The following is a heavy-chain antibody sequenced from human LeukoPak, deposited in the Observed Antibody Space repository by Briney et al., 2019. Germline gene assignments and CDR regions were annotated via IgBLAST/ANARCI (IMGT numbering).Heavy chain of an antibody. D-gene: IGHD3-10*01. CDR1: GYRFSEYW. CDR2: IYPGDSDN. CDR3: ARRPGVISHIDS. J-gene: IGHJ4*02. V-gene: IGHV5-51*01. Sequence: GESLKISCKGSGYRFSEYWIGWVRQMPGKGLEWIGNIYPGDSDNRYSQSFQGQVTISADKSISTAYLQWSSLKASDTGIYYCARRPGVISHIDSWGQGTLVTVSS.